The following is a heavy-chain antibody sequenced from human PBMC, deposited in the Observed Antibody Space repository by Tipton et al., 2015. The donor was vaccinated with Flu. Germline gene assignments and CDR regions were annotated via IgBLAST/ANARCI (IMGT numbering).Heavy chain of an antibody. Sequence: QLVQSGAEVKKPGSSVKVSCKASGGTFSSYAFSWVRQAPGQGLEWMGGIIPIFGTANYAQKFQGRVTITADESTSTAYMELSSLRAEDTAVYCCARGPDDGVVTPYFDYWGQGTLVTVSS. CDR3: ARGPDDGVVTPYFDY. CDR2: IIPIFGTA. J-gene: IGHJ4*02. V-gene: IGHV1-69*01. CDR1: GGTFSSYA. D-gene: IGHD4-23*01.